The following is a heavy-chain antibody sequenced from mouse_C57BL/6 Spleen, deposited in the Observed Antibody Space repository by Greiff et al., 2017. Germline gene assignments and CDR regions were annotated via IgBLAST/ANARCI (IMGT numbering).Heavy chain of an antibody. J-gene: IGHJ2*01. CDR2: ISSGGSYT. D-gene: IGHD2-4*01. Sequence: VQLKESGGDLVKPGGSLKLSCAASGFTFSSYGMSWVRQTPDKRLEWVATISSGGSYTYYPDSVKGRFTISRDNAKNTLYLQMSSLKSEDTAMYYCATLYYDSLYWGQGTTLTVSS. CDR3: ATLYYDSLY. V-gene: IGHV5-6*01. CDR1: GFTFSSYG.